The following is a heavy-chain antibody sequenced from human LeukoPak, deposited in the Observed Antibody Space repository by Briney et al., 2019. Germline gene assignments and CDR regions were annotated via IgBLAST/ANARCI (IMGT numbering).Heavy chain of an antibody. CDR2: IIPILGIA. D-gene: IGHD3-9*01. Sequence: SVKVSCKASGGTFSSYAISWVRQAPGQGLEWMGRIIPILGIANYAQKFQGRVTITADKSTSTAYMELSSLRSEDTAVYYCASSRRLGDFDWPAHYWGQGTLVTVSS. J-gene: IGHJ4*02. V-gene: IGHV1-69*04. CDR3: ASSRRLGDFDWPAHY. CDR1: GGTFSSYA.